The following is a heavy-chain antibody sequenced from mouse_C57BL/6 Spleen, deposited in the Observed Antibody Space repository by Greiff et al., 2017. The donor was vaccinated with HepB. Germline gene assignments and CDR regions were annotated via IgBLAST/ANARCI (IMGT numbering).Heavy chain of an antibody. J-gene: IGHJ1*03. D-gene: IGHD2-4*01. CDR2: IRSKSSNYAT. V-gene: IGHV10-3*01. CDR3: VREDYYDYVSHWYFDV. CDR1: GFTFNTYA. Sequence: EVHLVESGGGLVQPKGSLKLSCAASGFTFNTYAMHWVRQAPGKGLEWVARIRSKSSNYATYYADSVKDRFTISRDDSQSMLYLQMNNLKTEDTAMYYCVREDYYDYVSHWYFDVWGTGTTVTVSS.